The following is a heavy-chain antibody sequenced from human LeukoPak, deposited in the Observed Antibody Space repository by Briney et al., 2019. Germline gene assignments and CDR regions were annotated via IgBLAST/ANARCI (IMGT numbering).Heavy chain of an antibody. Sequence: ASVKVSCKASGYTFTVYSINWLRQAPGQGLEWMGWITTSTGKPTYAQGSTGRFVFSLDTSVSTTYLHINSLKAEDTAVYYCARDASMINFDYWGQGSLVTVSS. V-gene: IGHV7-4-1*02. D-gene: IGHD3-16*01. CDR3: ARDASMINFDY. J-gene: IGHJ4*02. CDR2: ITTSTGKP. CDR1: GYTFTVYS.